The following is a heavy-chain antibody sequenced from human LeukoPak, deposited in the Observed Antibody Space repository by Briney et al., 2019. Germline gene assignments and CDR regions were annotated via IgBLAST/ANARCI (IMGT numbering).Heavy chain of an antibody. V-gene: IGHV3-13*01. CDR2: IGIRGDT. Sequence: PGVSLRLSGAASGFTFIDYDMHWVRQVIGKGLEWVSAIGIRGDTHYSGSVKSRFTISRENAESSLYLQMNSLRAEDTAVYYCARGGIQVSGIDEFDYWGQGTLVTVSS. J-gene: IGHJ4*02. CDR3: ARGGIQVSGIDEFDY. D-gene: IGHD6-19*01. CDR1: GFTFIDYD.